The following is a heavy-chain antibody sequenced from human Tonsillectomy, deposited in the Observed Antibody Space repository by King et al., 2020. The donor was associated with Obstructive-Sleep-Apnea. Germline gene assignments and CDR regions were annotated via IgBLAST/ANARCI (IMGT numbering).Heavy chain of an antibody. CDR3: AKDNRLALDV. Sequence: VQLVGSGGGLVQPGGSLRLSCGASGFIFRNYWMSWVRQAPGKGLEWVANIMQDGSQKYYVDSVKGRFTISRDNAKNSLYLQMNSLRVEDTAVYYCAKDNRLALDVWGQGTTVTVSS. CDR2: IMQDGSQK. V-gene: IGHV3-7*01. CDR1: GFIFRNYW. J-gene: IGHJ6*02.